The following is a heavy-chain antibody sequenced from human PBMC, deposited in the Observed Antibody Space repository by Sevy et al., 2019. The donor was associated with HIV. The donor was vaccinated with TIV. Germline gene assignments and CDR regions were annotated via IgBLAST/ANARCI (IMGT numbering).Heavy chain of an antibody. CDR3: ARRYFDL. Sequence: GGSLRLSCDASGFTFDMYWMQWVRQAPGKGLEWVANIRQDGNEIYYAASVRGRFTISRDNAKGSQYLQMNNLRVEDTATYYCARRYFDLWGQGTLVPVSS. V-gene: IGHV3-7*03. CDR1: GFTFDMYW. CDR2: IRQDGNEI. J-gene: IGHJ4*02.